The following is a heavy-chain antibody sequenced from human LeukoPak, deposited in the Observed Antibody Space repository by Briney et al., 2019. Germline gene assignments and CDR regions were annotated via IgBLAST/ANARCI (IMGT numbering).Heavy chain of an antibody. CDR1: GFTFSSFA. CDR3: AKDRGYDLRYFGY. CDR2: ISGSGGST. V-gene: IGHV3-23*01. D-gene: IGHD5-12*01. Sequence: GGSLRLSCAASGFTFSSFAMSWVRQAPGKGLEWVSAISGSGGSTYYADSVKGRFTISRDKSKNTLYLQMNSLRAEDTAVYYCAKDRGYDLRYFGYWGQGTLVTVSS. J-gene: IGHJ4*02.